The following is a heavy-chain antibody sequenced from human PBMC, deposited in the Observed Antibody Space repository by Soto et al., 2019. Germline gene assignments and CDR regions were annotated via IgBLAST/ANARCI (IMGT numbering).Heavy chain of an antibody. CDR3: ARWMRSSGYFCSFDI. CDR1: GGSISSGAYS. V-gene: IGHV4-30-2*01. D-gene: IGHD3-22*01. CDR2: ISHSGIA. J-gene: IGHJ3*02. Sequence: SETLSLTSPPSGGSISSGAYSWSWIRQPPGKGLEWIGFISHSGIADYNPTLKSRVTISVDVSKIQFFLGLSSVTAADTAMYDCARWMRSSGYFCSFDICGQGTMVTVSS.